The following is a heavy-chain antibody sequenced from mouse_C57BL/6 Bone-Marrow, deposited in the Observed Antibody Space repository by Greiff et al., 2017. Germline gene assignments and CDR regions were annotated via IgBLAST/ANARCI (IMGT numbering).Heavy chain of an antibody. V-gene: IGHV1-18*01. D-gene: IGHD2-4*01. CDR3: ARCDYDVWYFDV. CDR1: GYTFTDYN. CDR2: INPNNGGT. J-gene: IGHJ1*03. Sequence: VQLQQSGPELVKPGASVKIPCKASGYTFTDYNMDWVKQSHGKSLEWIGDINPNNGGTIYNQKFKGKATLTVDKSSSTAYMELRSLTSEDTAVYYCARCDYDVWYFDVWGTGTTVTVSS.